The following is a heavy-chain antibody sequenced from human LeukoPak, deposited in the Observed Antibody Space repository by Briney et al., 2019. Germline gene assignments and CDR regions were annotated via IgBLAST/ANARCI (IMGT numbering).Heavy chain of an antibody. D-gene: IGHD3-22*01. V-gene: IGHV1-8*03. CDR1: GYTFTSYD. CDR2: RNPNSGNT. Sequence: ASVEVSCKASGYTFTSYDINGWREATGQGLEWMGGRNPNSGNTGYAQKFQGRVTITRNTSISTAYMELSSLRSEATAVYYCARGWKLYDSSGYPFDYWGQGTLVTVSS. J-gene: IGHJ4*02. CDR3: ARGWKLYDSSGYPFDY.